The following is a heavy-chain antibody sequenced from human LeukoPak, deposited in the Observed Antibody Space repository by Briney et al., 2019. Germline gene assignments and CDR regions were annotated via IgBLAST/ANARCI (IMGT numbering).Heavy chain of an antibody. Sequence: SETLTLTCSVSIGSISSSKWWSWVRQSPVKGLEWIGEIYLYGTTNYNPSFTSRVTMSVDRSRNQFSLKLTSVTAADTAVYYCARQKWEQQGRDYYFNGLDVWGPGTTVIVSS. CDR2: IYLYGTT. J-gene: IGHJ6*02. D-gene: IGHD1/OR15-1a*01. CDR3: ARQKWEQQGRDYYFNGLDV. V-gene: IGHV4-4*02. CDR1: IGSISSSKW.